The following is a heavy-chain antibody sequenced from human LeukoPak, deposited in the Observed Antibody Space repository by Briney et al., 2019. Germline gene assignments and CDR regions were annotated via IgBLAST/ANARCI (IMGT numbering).Heavy chain of an antibody. V-gene: IGHV1-69*01. CDR1: GGTFSIYA. CDR2: IIPIFGTA. J-gene: IGHJ3*01. CDR3: ARVEDVDTAMVPV. D-gene: IGHD5-18*01. Sequence: SVNVSCKASGGTFSIYAISWVRQAPGQGLEWMGGIIPIFGTANYAQKFQGRVTITADESTSTAYMELSSLRSEDTAVYYCARVEDVDTAMVPVWGQGTMVTVSS.